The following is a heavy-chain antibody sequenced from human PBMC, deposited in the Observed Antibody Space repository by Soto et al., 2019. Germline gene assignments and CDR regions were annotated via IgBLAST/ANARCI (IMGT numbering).Heavy chain of an antibody. CDR2: IIPIFGTA. V-gene: IGHV1-69*13. Sequence: AVKGSCKASGGTFSSYAISWVRQAPGQGLEWMGGIIPIFGTANYAQKFQGRVTITADESTSTAYMELSSLRSEDTAVYYCASRGYSYGYIDYWGQGTLVTVSS. J-gene: IGHJ4*02. CDR3: ASRGYSYGYIDY. D-gene: IGHD5-18*01. CDR1: GGTFSSYA.